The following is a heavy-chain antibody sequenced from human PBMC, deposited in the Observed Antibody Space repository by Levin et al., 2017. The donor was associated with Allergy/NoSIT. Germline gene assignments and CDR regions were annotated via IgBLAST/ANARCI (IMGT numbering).Heavy chain of an antibody. D-gene: IGHD6-19*01. J-gene: IGHJ4*02. V-gene: IGHV1-18*01. CDR2: INPYNGNT. CDR3: ARDVDSSGWSRGSDC. Sequence: ASVKVSCEASGYTFTTYGITWVRQAPGQGLEWMGWINPYNGNTYYAQKLQGRVTMTTDTSTNTGHLELRSLRSDDTAVYYCARDVDSSGWSRGSDCWGQGTLVTVSS. CDR1: GYTFTTYG.